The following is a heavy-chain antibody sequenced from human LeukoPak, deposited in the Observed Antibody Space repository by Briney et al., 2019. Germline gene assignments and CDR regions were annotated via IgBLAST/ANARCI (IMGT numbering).Heavy chain of an antibody. V-gene: IGHV4-4*07. J-gene: IGHJ4*02. Sequence: SETLSLTCTVSGGSISSYCWCWIRQRPGPGLGWIGRIYTSGSTNYNPSLKSRVTISVHTSKNQFSLKLSSVTAAYTAVYYCAKEGIVGATYGFDYWGQGTLVTVSS. D-gene: IGHD1-26*01. CDR1: GGSISSYC. CDR2: IYTSGST. CDR3: AKEGIVGATYGFDY.